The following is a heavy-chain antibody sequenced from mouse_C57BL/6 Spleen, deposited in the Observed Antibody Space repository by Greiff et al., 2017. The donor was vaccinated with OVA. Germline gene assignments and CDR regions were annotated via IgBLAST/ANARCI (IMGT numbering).Heavy chain of an antibody. Sequence: LVKPGASVKMSCKASGYTFTDYNMPWVKQSHGKSLEWIGYINPNNGGTSYNQKFKGKATLTVNKSSSTAYMELRSLTSEDSAVYYCARSSIYYDYDGWYFDVWGTGTTVTVSS. V-gene: IGHV1-22*01. CDR3: ARSSIYYDYDGWYFDV. CDR2: INPNNGGT. J-gene: IGHJ1*03. CDR1: GYTFTDYN. D-gene: IGHD2-4*01.